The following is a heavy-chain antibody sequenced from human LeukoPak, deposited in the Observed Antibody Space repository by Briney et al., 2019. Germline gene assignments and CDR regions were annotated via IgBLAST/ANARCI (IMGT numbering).Heavy chain of an antibody. D-gene: IGHD2-15*01. Sequence: GGSLRLSCAASRFTFSSYSMNWVRQAPGKGLEWVSSISSSGSYIYHADSVKGRFTISRDNAKNSLYLQMNSLRAEDTAVYYCAREGYCSGGSCYRRYYYMDVWGKGTTVTVSS. CDR1: RFTFSSYS. J-gene: IGHJ6*03. V-gene: IGHV3-21*01. CDR2: ISSSGSYI. CDR3: AREGYCSGGSCYRRYYYMDV.